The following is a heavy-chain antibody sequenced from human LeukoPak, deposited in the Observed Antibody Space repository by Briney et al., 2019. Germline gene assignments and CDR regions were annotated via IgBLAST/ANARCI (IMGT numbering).Heavy chain of an antibody. J-gene: IGHJ4*02. Sequence: GGSLRLSCAASGFNFNTYTMNWVRQAPGKGLEWVSSISSDSSYIYYADAVHGRFTVSRDNAKNSLYLQMNSLRAEDTAVYYCARDYVRTFDYWGQGTLVTVSS. CDR2: ISSDSSYI. D-gene: IGHD2/OR15-2a*01. CDR1: GFNFNTYT. V-gene: IGHV3-21*01. CDR3: ARDYVRTFDY.